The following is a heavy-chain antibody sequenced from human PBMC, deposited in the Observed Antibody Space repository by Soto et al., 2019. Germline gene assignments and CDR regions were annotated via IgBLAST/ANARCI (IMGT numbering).Heavy chain of an antibody. Sequence: QVQLQESGPGLVKPSETLSLTCTVSGGSISSYYWRWIRQPPGKGLEWIGYIYYSGSTNYNPSLKSRVTISVDTSKNQFSLKLSSVTAADTAVYYCARAWGYAFDIWGQGTMVTVSS. CDR2: IYYSGST. D-gene: IGHD7-27*01. CDR1: GGSISSYY. CDR3: ARAWGYAFDI. J-gene: IGHJ3*02. V-gene: IGHV4-59*01.